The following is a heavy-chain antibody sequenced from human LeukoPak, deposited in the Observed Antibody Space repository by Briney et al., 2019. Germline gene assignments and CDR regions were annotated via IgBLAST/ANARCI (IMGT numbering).Heavy chain of an antibody. CDR3: ARDRGIAVANVDFDY. CDR2: INPKNGDT. J-gene: IGHJ4*02. Sequence: ASVRVSCKASGYTVTGYYMHWVRQAPGQGLEWMGWINPKNGDTNYAQKFQDRVIMTRDTSISTAYMELSRLRPDDTAVYYCARDRGIAVANVDFDYWGQGTLVTVSS. V-gene: IGHV1-2*02. CDR1: GYTVTGYY. D-gene: IGHD6-19*01.